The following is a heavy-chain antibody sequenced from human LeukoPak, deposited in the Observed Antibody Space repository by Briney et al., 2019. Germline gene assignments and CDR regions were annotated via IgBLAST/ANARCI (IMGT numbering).Heavy chain of an antibody. CDR1: GGTFSSYA. V-gene: IGHV1-69*01. CDR2: IIPIFGTA. J-gene: IGHJ4*02. D-gene: IGHD4-17*01. Sequence: GSSVKVSCTASGGTFSSYAISWVRQAPGQGLEWMGGIIPIFGTANYAQKFQGRVTITADESTSTAYMELSSLRSEDTAVYYCARGPPNDYGDPSFDYWGQGTLVTVSS. CDR3: ARGPPNDYGDPSFDY.